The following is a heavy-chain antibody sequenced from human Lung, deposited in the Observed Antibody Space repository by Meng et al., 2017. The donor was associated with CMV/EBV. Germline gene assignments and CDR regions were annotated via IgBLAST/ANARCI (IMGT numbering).Heavy chain of an antibody. CDR1: GFTFSRYW. CDR2: IKEDGSET. Sequence: GRSLRLSCAASGFTFSRYWMTWVRQAPGKGLEWLANIKEDGSETYYVESVKGGFTISRDNAKNSLYLEMNSLTVADTAVYYCVKLFDYWGQGTLVTVSS. D-gene: IGHD1-7*01. CDR3: VKLFDY. J-gene: IGHJ4*02. V-gene: IGHV3-7*03.